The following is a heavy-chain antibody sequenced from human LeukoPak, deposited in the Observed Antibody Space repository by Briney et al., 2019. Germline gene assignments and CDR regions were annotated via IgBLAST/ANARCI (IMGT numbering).Heavy chain of an antibody. Sequence: ASVKVSCKASGYTFTSYGMSWVRQAPGQGLEWMGWISGYNGNTNYAQNLQGRVTMTTDTSTNTAYMELGSLRSDDTAVYYCARDIGYCSGGSCFYWFDPWGQGTLVIVSS. CDR1: GYTFTSYG. D-gene: IGHD2-15*01. CDR2: ISGYNGNT. V-gene: IGHV1-18*01. CDR3: ARDIGYCSGGSCFYWFDP. J-gene: IGHJ5*02.